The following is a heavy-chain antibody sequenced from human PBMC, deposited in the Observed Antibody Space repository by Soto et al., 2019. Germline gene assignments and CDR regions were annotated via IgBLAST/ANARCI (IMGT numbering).Heavy chain of an antibody. D-gene: IGHD3-10*01. V-gene: IGHV1-18*01. J-gene: IGHJ6*02. Sequence: QLVQSGGEVKEPGASVQVSCKASGYTFNNYGITWVRQAPGQGLEWLGWISVYNGNKNYAKKVQGSVSTTAHTSTSTAQMELRSLQSDDTAVYFCARIAITLIRGLKVDFYSMDVWGQGTTVTVSS. CDR1: GYTFNNYG. CDR2: ISVYNGNK. CDR3: ARIAITLIRGLKVDFYSMDV.